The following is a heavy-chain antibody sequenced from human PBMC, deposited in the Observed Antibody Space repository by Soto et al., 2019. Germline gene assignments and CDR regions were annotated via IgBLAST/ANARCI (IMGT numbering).Heavy chain of an antibody. Sequence: GGSLRLSCAASGFTFSSYGMHWVRQAPGKGLEWVAVISYDGSNKYYADSVKGRFTISRDNSKNTLYLQMNSLRAEDTAVYYCARGYCSGGSCYPWDYYYGMDVWGQGTTVTVSS. CDR2: ISYDGSNK. CDR1: GFTFSSYG. J-gene: IGHJ6*02. V-gene: IGHV3-30*03. CDR3: ARGYCSGGSCYPWDYYYGMDV. D-gene: IGHD2-15*01.